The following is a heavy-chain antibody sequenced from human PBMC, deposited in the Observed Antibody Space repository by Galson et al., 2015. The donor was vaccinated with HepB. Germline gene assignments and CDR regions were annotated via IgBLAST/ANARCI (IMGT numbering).Heavy chain of an antibody. Sequence: SLRLSCAASGFTFSDYHMSWIRQAPGKGLEWVSYISSSSSYTNYADSVKGRFTISRDNAKNSLYLQMNSLRAEDTAVYYCAKDIGRFLEWLFKDWGQGTLVTVSS. D-gene: IGHD3-3*01. CDR3: AKDIGRFLEWLFKD. CDR2: ISSSSSYT. J-gene: IGHJ4*02. V-gene: IGHV3-11*06. CDR1: GFTFSDYH.